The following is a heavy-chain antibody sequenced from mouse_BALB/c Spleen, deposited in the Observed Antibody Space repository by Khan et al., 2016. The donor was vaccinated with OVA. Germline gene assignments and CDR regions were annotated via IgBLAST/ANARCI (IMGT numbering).Heavy chain of an antibody. V-gene: IGHV9-2-1*01. D-gene: IGHD2-3*01. CDR2: INTETGEP. Sequence: QIQLVQSGPELKKPGETVKISCKASGYTFTDYSMHWVKQASGKGLKWMGWINTETGEPTYADDFKGRFAFSLETSASTAYLQINNLKNEDTATYFCARWLLRGNYDAMDYWGQGTSVTVSS. J-gene: IGHJ4*01. CDR3: ARWLLRGNYDAMDY. CDR1: GYTFTDYS.